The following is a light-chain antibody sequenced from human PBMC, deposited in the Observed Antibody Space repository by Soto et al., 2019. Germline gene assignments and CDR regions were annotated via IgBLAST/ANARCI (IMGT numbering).Light chain of an antibody. CDR1: SSDVGRYDL. J-gene: IGLJ2*01. CDR3: CSYGGSATPII. V-gene: IGLV2-23*01. CDR2: EDN. Sequence: QSALTQPASVSGSPGQSITIPCTGTSSDVGRYDLVSWYQHHPGKAPKMIIFEDNKRPSGVSDRFSGSKSGSTASLTIAGLQADDEGDYYCCSYGGSATPIIFGGGTQLTVL.